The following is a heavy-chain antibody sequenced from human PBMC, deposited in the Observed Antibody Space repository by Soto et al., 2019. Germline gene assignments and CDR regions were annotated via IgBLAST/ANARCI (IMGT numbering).Heavy chain of an antibody. D-gene: IGHD6-13*01. J-gene: IGHJ4*02. V-gene: IGHV6-1*01. CDR3: AREVSYSSSSEIDY. CDR2: TYYRSKWYN. Sequence: LSLTCAISWDSVSSNSAAWNWIRQSPSRGLEWLGRTYYRSKWYNDYAVSVKSRITINPDTSKNQFSLQLNSVTPEDTAVYYCAREVSYSSSSEIDYWGQGTLVTVSS. CDR1: WDSVSSNSAA.